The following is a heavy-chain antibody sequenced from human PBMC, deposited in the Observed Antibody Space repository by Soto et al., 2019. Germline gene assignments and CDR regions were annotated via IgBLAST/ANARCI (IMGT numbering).Heavy chain of an antibody. V-gene: IGHV4-39*01. CDR2: IYYSGST. Sequence: QLELQESGPGLVKPSETLSLTCTVSGGSISSSSYYWGWIRQPPGKGLEWIGSIYYSGSTYYNPYLKSRDTIPVDTSKNQFSLKLSSVTAADPAGYYCARSQRGSKGGWFDPWGQGTLVTVSS. J-gene: IGHJ5*02. CDR1: GGSISSSSYY. CDR3: ARSQRGSKGGWFDP. D-gene: IGHD1-26*01.